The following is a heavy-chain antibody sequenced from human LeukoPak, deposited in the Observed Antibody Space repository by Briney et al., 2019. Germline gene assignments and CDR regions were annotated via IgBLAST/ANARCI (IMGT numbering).Heavy chain of an antibody. D-gene: IGHD3-16*02. CDR2: INAGNGNR. CDR3: ARDLITFGGVIVMPLNAGRRDHDAFDI. CDR1: GYTFTSYA. Sequence: ASVKVSCKASGYTFTSYAMHWVRQAPGQRLEWMGWINAGNGNRKYSQKFQGRVTITRDTSASTAYMELSSLRSEDTAVYYCARDLITFGGVIVMPLNAGRRDHDAFDIWGQGTMVTVSS. J-gene: IGHJ3*02. V-gene: IGHV1-3*01.